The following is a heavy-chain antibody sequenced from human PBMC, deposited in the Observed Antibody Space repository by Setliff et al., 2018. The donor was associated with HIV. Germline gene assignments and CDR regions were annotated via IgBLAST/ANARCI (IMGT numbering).Heavy chain of an antibody. CDR1: GGSISSGTYY. CDR2: IYYLGNT. J-gene: IGHJ5*02. V-gene: IGHV4-39*02. Sequence: PSETLSLTCTVSGGSISSGTYYWSWIRQPAGKGLEWIGSIYYLGNTYYNPSLKSRLTISVDTSRNLFSLKLNSVTAADTAVYYCARDFKRYNSPFRFDPWGPGTLVTVSS. CDR3: ARDFKRYNSPFRFDP. D-gene: IGHD5-12*01.